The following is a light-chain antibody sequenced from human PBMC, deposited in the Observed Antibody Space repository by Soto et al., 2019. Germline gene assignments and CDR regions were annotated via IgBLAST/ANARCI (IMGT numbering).Light chain of an antibody. CDR1: GSNIGSHT. CDR3: QSYDNSLSVYV. CDR2: GNS. Sequence: QSVLTQPPSASGTHGKRVTISCSGSGSNIGSHTVSWYQQLPGTAPNPLIYGNSNRPSGVPDRFSGSKSGTSASMAITGLQAKDEADYYCQSYDNSLSVYVFATGTKLTVL. V-gene: IGLV1-44*01. J-gene: IGLJ1*01.